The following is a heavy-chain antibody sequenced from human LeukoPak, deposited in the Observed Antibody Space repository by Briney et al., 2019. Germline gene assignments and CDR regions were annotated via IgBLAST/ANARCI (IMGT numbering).Heavy chain of an antibody. V-gene: IGHV3-7*01. Sequence: QTGGSLRLSCAASGFTFSSYWMSWVRQAPGKGLEWVANIKQDGSEKYYVDSVKGRFTISRDNAKKSLYLQMNSLRDEDTAVYYCARDFFAFGGVIALLDYWGQGTLVTVSS. CDR1: GFTFSSYW. CDR2: IKQDGSEK. J-gene: IGHJ4*02. CDR3: ARDFFAFGGVIALLDY. D-gene: IGHD3-16*02.